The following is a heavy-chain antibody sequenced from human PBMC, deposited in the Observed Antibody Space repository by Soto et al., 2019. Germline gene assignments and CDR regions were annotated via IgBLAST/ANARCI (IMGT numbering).Heavy chain of an antibody. Sequence: GGSLRLSCAVSGITFSSYAMTWVRQAPGKGLEWVSGISGNGSSTYYADSVKGRFTISRDNAKNTLYLQMNSLRAEDTAVYYCARDITSDYGDYGGYYWGQGTLVTVSS. V-gene: IGHV3-23*01. CDR1: GITFSSYA. CDR2: ISGNGSST. J-gene: IGHJ4*02. D-gene: IGHD4-17*01. CDR3: ARDITSDYGDYGGYY.